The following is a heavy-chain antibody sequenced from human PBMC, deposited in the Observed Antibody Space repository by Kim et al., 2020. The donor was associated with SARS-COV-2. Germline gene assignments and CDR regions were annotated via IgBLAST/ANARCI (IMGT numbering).Heavy chain of an antibody. D-gene: IGHD7-27*01. V-gene: IGHV4-39*01. Sequence: SETLSLTCTVSGGSISSSSYYWGWIRQPPGKGLEWIGSIYYSGSTYYNPSLKSRVTISVDTSKNQFSLKLSSVTAADTAVYYCARQVGHCNWGSGCYFDYWGQGTLVTVSS. J-gene: IGHJ4*02. CDR1: GGSISSSSYY. CDR3: ARQVGHCNWGSGCYFDY. CDR2: IYYSGST.